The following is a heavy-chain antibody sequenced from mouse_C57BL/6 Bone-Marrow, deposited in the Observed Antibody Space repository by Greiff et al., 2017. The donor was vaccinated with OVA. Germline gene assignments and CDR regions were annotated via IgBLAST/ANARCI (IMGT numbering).Heavy chain of an antibody. CDR2: IYPGDGDT. D-gene: IGHD2-3*01. CDR3: ARHEDGYYASYFDY. CDR1: GYAFSSSW. J-gene: IGHJ2*01. V-gene: IGHV1-82*01. Sequence: VKLVESGPELVKPGASVKISCKASGYAFSSSWMNWVKQRPGKGLEWIGRIYPGDGDTNYNGKFKGKATLTADKYSSTAYMQLSSLTSEDSAVYFFARHEDGYYASYFDYWGQGTTLTVSS.